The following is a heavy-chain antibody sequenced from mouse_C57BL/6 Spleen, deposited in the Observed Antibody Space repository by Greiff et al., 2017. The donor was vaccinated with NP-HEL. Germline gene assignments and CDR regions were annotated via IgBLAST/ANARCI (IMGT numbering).Heavy chain of an antibody. CDR1: GFTFSSYA. CDR3: GNAMDY. V-gene: IGHV5-4*03. J-gene: IGHJ4*01. CDR2: ISDGGSYT. Sequence: EVKLMESGGGLVKPGGSLKLSCAASGFTFSSYAMSWVRQTPEKRLEWVATISDGGSYTYYPDNVKGRFTISRDNAKNNLYLQMSHLKSEDTAMYYCGNAMDYWGQGTSVTVSS.